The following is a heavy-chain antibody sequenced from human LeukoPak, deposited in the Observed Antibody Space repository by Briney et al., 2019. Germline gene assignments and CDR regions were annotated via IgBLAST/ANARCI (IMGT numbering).Heavy chain of an antibody. J-gene: IGHJ4*02. Sequence: TGGSLRLSCAASGFTFSSYAMSWVRQAPGKGLEWVSAISGSGGSTYYADSVKGRFTISRDNSKNTLYLQMNSLRAEDTAVYYCAKGGDSSGPRRTSGDYWGQGTLVTVSS. V-gene: IGHV3-23*01. CDR2: ISGSGGST. CDR3: AKGGDSSGPRRTSGDY. CDR1: GFTFSSYA. D-gene: IGHD3-22*01.